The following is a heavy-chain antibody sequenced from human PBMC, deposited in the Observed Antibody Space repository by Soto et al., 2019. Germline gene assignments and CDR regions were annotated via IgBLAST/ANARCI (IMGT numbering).Heavy chain of an antibody. J-gene: IGHJ4*02. D-gene: IGHD3-10*01. CDR2: ISYDGSNK. Sequence: QVQLVESGGGVVQPGRSLRLSCAASGFTFSSYAMHWVRQAPGKGLEWLAVISYDGSNKYYADSVKGRFTISRDNSKNTLYLQMNSLRAEDTAVYYCARDSRIRGVTAFDYWGQGTLVTVSS. CDR3: ARDSRIRGVTAFDY. CDR1: GFTFSSYA. V-gene: IGHV3-30-3*01.